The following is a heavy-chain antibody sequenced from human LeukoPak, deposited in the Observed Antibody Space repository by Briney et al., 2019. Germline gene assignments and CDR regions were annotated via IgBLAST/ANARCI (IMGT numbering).Heavy chain of an antibody. CDR1: GFTFSSYA. CDR3: AKEGTIFGVVISPMDV. Sequence: GGSLRLSCAASGFTFSSYAMSWVRQAPGKGLEWVSAISGSGGSTYYADSVKGRFTISRDNSRNTLYLQMNSLRAEDTAVYYCAKEGTIFGVVISPMDVWGKGTTVTVSS. J-gene: IGHJ6*03. CDR2: ISGSGGST. D-gene: IGHD3-3*01. V-gene: IGHV3-23*01.